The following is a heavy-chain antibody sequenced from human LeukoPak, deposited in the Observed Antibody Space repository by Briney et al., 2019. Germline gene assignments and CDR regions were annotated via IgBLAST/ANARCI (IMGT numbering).Heavy chain of an antibody. CDR1: GGSISSSNW. D-gene: IGHD2-2*01. V-gene: IGHV4-4*02. Sequence: SETLSLTCAVSGGSISSSNWWSWVRQPPGKGLEWIGEIYHSGSTNYNPSLKSRVTISVDKSKNQSSLKLSSVTAADTGVYYRARRVYWSSTSGYLFYYLVQGSLVSDCS. J-gene: IGHJ4*02. CDR2: IYHSGST. CDR3: ARRVYWSSTSGYLFYY.